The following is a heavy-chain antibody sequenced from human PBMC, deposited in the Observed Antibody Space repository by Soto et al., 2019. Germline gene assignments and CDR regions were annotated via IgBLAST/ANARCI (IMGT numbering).Heavy chain of an antibody. V-gene: IGHV3-23*01. CDR1: VFTFISYG. D-gene: IGHD2-8*01. CDR2: ITGSGRDT. CDR3: AKNGLDNSPSAIDS. J-gene: IGHJ4*02. Sequence: GGSLRLSCAPSVFTFISYGMHWVRQAPGKGLDWVSGITGSGRDTYYADSVKGRFTISRDNSKNMVFLQMNSLRAEDTALYYCAKNGLDNSPSAIDSWGPGTLVTVSS.